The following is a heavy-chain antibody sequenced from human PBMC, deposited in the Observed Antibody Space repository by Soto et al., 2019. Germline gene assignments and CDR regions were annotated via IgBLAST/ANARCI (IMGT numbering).Heavy chain of an antibody. J-gene: IGHJ4*02. Sequence: SETLSLTCTVSGGSISSYYWSWIRQPPGKGLEWIGYIYNSGSTDYNPSLKSRVTISVGTSKNQFSLKLNSVTAADTAVYYCARDLSTDSWYYFDFWGPGTLVTVSS. CDR1: GGSISSYY. V-gene: IGHV4-59*01. D-gene: IGHD6-13*01. CDR3: ARDLSTDSWYYFDF. CDR2: IYNSGST.